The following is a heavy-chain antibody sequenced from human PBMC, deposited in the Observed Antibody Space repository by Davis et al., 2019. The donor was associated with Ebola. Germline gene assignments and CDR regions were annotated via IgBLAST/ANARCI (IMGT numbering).Heavy chain of an antibody. CDR1: GYTLTESS. V-gene: IGHV1-24*01. Sequence: ASVKVSCKISGYTLTESSMHWVRQAPGKGLEWMGGFDPEVGETIYAQIFQGRVTMTEDTSTDTAYMELSSLRSDDTAVYYCARGSRNMDVWGQGTTVTVSS. CDR3: ARGSRNMDV. CDR2: FDPEVGET. J-gene: IGHJ6*02.